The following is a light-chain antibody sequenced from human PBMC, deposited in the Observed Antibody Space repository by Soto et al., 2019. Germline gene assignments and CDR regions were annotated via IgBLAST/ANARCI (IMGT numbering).Light chain of an antibody. Sequence: EVVLTQSPATLSLSPGERATLSCRASENVRTFVDWYQQKPGQAPRLLIYGASNRATGIPARFSGSGSGTDFTLPISNLEPDDFAVYYCQQHSHWPPWTFGQGTRVEIQ. J-gene: IGKJ1*01. V-gene: IGKV3-11*01. CDR1: ENVRTF. CDR2: GAS. CDR3: QQHSHWPPWT.